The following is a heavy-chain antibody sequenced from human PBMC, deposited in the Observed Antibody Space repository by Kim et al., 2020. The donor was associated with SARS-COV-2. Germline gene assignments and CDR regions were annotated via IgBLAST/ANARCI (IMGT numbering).Heavy chain of an antibody. V-gene: IGHV1-69*02. CDR3: ASIAAAGQNYYYYGMDV. D-gene: IGHD6-13*01. Sequence: SVKVSCKASGGTFSSYTISWVRQAPGQGLEWMGRIIPILGIANYAQKFQGRVTITADKSTSTAYMELSSLRSEDTAVYYCASIAAAGQNYYYYGMDVWGQGTTVTVSS. CDR1: GGTFSSYT. CDR2: IIPILGIA. J-gene: IGHJ6*02.